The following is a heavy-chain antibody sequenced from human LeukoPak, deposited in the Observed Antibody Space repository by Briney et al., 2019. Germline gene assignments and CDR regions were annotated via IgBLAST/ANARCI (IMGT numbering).Heavy chain of an antibody. CDR2: IYTSGST. CDR3: AVSYDSSGYYYSGRVLDY. Sequence: PSETLSLTCTVSGGSISSYYWSWIRQPAGKGLEWIGRIYTSGSTNYNPSLKSRVTMSVDTSKNQFSLKLSSVTAADTAVYYCAVSYDSSGYYYSGRVLDYWGQGTLVTVSS. D-gene: IGHD3-22*01. V-gene: IGHV4-4*07. CDR1: GGSISSYY. J-gene: IGHJ4*02.